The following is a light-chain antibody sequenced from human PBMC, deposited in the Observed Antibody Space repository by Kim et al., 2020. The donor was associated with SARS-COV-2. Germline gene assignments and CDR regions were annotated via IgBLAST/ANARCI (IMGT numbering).Light chain of an antibody. CDR3: QVWDSSSDLHVV. Sequence: PGKTAKSTCGGNNIGSKSVHWYQQKPGQAPVLVIYYNSDRPSGIPERFSGSNSGNTATLTIIRVEAGDEADYYCQVWDSSSDLHVVFGGGTQLTVL. J-gene: IGLJ2*01. CDR2: YNS. CDR1: NIGSKS. V-gene: IGLV3-21*04.